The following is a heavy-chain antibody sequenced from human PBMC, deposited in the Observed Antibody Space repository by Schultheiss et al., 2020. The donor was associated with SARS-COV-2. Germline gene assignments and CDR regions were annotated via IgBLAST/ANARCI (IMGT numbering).Heavy chain of an antibody. CDR3: ARDGLVLMADAFDI. J-gene: IGHJ3*02. CDR2: INAGNGNT. CDR1: GYSFTSYW. V-gene: IGHV1-3*01. Sequence: GESLKISCKGSGYSFTSYWIGWVRQAPGQRLEWMGWINAGNGNTKYSQKFQGRVTITRDTSASTAYMELSSLRSEDTAVYYCARDGLVLMADAFDIWGQGTMVTVSS. D-gene: IGHD3/OR15-3a*01.